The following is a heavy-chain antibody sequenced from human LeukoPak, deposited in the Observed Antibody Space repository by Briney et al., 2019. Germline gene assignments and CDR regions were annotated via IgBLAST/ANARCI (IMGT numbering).Heavy chain of an antibody. J-gene: IGHJ3*02. CDR1: GYSISSGYY. CDR2: IYHSGST. Sequence: SETLSLTCTVSGYSISSGYYWGWIRQPPGKGLEWIGSIYHSGSTYYNPSVKSRVTISVDTSKNQFSLKLGSVTAADTAVYYCARVHSYGLGRAFDIWGQGTMVTVSS. CDR3: ARVHSYGLGRAFDI. V-gene: IGHV4-38-2*02. D-gene: IGHD5-18*01.